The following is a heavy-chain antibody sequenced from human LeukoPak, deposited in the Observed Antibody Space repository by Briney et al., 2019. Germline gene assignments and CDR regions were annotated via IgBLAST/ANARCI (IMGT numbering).Heavy chain of an antibody. D-gene: IGHD3-10*01. J-gene: IGHJ3*02. V-gene: IGHV1-8*01. CDR2: MNPNSGNT. CDR1: GYTFTSYD. Sequence: ASVKVSCKASGYTFTSYDINWVRQATGQGLEWMGWMNPNSGNTGYAQKFQGRVTMTRNTSISTAYMELSSLRSEDTAVYYCARSALLWFGELSDAFDIWGQGTMVTVSS. CDR3: ARSALLWFGELSDAFDI.